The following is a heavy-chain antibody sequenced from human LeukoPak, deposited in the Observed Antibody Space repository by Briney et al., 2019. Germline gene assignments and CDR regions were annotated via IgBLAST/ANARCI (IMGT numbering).Heavy chain of an antibody. V-gene: IGHV3-7*01. CDR3: ARDTYQWELLRSFDY. CDR1: GFTFSSYW. Sequence: GGSLRLSCAASGFTFSSYWMSWVRQAPGKGLEWVANIKQDGSEKCYVDSVKGRFTLSRDNAKNSLYLQMNSLRAEDTAVYYCARDTYQWELLRSFDYWGQGTLVTVSS. D-gene: IGHD1-26*01. CDR2: IKQDGSEK. J-gene: IGHJ4*02.